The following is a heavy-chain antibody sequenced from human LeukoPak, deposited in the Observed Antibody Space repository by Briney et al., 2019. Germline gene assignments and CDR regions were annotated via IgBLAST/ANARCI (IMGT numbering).Heavy chain of an antibody. CDR2: INHSGST. J-gene: IGHJ6*02. D-gene: IGHD1-1*01. CDR3: ARGRSGTTFYYYYYGMDV. CDR1: GGSFSGYY. V-gene: IGHV4-34*01. Sequence: PSETLSLTCVVYGGSFSGYYWSWIRQPPGKGLEWIGEINHSGSTNYNPSLKSRVTISVDTSKNKFSLKLSSVTAADTAVYYCARGRSGTTFYYYYYGMDVWGQGTTVTVSS.